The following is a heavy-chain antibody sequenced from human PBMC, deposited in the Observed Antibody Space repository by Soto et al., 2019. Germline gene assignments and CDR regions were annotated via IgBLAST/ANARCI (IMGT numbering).Heavy chain of an antibody. CDR3: AKDSNKYSSSLRGRYFDY. D-gene: IGHD4-4*01. CDR1: GFAFGNYA. J-gene: IGHJ4*02. CDR2: ISSGGST. V-gene: IGHV3-23*01. Sequence: EVQLLESGGGLVQPGGSLRLSCAASGFAFGNYAMSWVRQAPGKGLEWVSGISSGGSTFYADSVKGRFTISRDNSKNTLLLQMNSLGAEDTAVYYCAKDSNKYSSSLRGRYFDYWGQGIGVTVSS.